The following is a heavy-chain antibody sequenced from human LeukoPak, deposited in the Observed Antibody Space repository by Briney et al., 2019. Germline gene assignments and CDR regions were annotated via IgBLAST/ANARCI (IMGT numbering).Heavy chain of an antibody. CDR3: ARHKSLLRFLEWYPSGPFDY. V-gene: IGHV4-39*01. D-gene: IGHD3-3*01. J-gene: IGHJ4*02. CDR2: IYYSGST. CDR1: GGSISSSSYY. Sequence: PSETLSLTCAVSGGSISSSSYYWGWIRQPPGKGLEWIGSIYYSGSTYYNPSLKSRVTISVDTSKNQFSLKLSSVTAADTAVYYCARHKSLLRFLEWYPSGPFDYWGQGTLVTVSS.